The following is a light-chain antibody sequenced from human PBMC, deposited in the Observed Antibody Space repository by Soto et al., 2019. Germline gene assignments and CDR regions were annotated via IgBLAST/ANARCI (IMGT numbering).Light chain of an antibody. J-gene: IGLJ2*01. CDR3: SSYAGSTVV. Sequence: QSALTQPPSASGSPGQSVTISCTGTSSDVGGYNYVSWYQQHPGKAPKLMIYDVSKRPSGVPDRFSGSKSGNTASLTVSGLKAEDEADYYCSSYAGSTVVFGGGTKLTVL. V-gene: IGLV2-8*01. CDR1: SSDVGGYNY. CDR2: DVS.